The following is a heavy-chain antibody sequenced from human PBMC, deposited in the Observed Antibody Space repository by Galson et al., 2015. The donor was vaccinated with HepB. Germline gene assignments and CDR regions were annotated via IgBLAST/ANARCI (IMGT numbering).Heavy chain of an antibody. CDR1: GFTFSSYA. CDR3: AKESVRDRPTFSSSWYYFDY. V-gene: IGHV3-23*01. Sequence: SLRLSCAASGFTFSSYAMSWVRQAPGKGLEWVSAISGSGGSTYYADSVKGRFTISRDNSKNTLYLQMNSLRAEDTAVYYCAKESVRDRPTFSSSWYYFDYWGQGTLVTVSS. J-gene: IGHJ4*02. D-gene: IGHD6-13*01. CDR2: ISGSGGST.